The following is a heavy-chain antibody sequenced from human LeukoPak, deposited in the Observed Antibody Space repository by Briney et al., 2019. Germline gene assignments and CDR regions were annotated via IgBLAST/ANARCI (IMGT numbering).Heavy chain of an antibody. CDR3: ARGGSSWYGSKFDP. V-gene: IGHV1-18*01. Sequence: ASVTLSCKSSGYGFTSYGISWVRQPPGQGLEWMGWISAYSGNTNYAQKLQGRVTMTTDTYKSKAYMELRSLRPDDTAVYYCARGGSSWYGSKFDPWGQGTLVTVST. CDR1: GYGFTSYG. J-gene: IGHJ5*02. CDR2: ISAYSGNT. D-gene: IGHD6-13*01.